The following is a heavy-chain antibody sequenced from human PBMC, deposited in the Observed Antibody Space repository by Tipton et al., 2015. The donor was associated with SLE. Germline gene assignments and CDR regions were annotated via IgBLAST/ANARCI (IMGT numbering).Heavy chain of an antibody. Sequence: QVQLVQSGAEVKKPRSSVKVSCKASGGTFSTYAFNWMRQAPGQGLEWMGGIIHIFGTTHLAQDFQGRVTLTTDESTSTAYMELSGLTSDDTAVYYCALSSVAATQAYWGQGTLVTVSS. CDR1: GGTFSTYA. CDR3: ALSSVAATQAY. D-gene: IGHD6-13*01. V-gene: IGHV1-69*01. J-gene: IGHJ4*02. CDR2: IIHIFGTT.